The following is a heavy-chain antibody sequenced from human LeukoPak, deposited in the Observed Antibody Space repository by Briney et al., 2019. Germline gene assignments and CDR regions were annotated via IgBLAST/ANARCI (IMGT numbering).Heavy chain of an antibody. CDR3: ARTGPYSGSYYVDY. D-gene: IGHD1-26*01. Sequence: GESLKISCKGSGYSFTSYWIGWVRQMPGKGLEWMWIIYPGDSDTRYSPSSQGQVTISADKSISTAYLQWSSLKAADTAMYYCARTGPYSGSYYVDYWGQGTLVTVSS. J-gene: IGHJ4*02. CDR2: IYPGDSDT. V-gene: IGHV5-51*01. CDR1: GYSFTSYW.